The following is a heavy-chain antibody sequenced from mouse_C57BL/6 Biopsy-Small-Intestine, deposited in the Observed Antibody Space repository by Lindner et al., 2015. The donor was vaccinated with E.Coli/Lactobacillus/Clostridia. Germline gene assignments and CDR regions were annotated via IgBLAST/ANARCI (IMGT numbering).Heavy chain of an antibody. D-gene: IGHD1-1*01. Sequence: SVKVSCKASGYTFISNGISWVRQAPGQGLEWMGWISTYNGDTNYAQKLQGRVTMTTDTSTSTAYMELRSLRSDDTAVYYCARQGRVPGRHAREYYYYGMDVWGQGTTVTVSS. CDR1: GYTFISNG. V-gene: IGHV1-74*01. CDR2: ISTYNGDT. CDR3: ARQGRVPGRHAREYYYYGMDV. J-gene: IGHJ1*01.